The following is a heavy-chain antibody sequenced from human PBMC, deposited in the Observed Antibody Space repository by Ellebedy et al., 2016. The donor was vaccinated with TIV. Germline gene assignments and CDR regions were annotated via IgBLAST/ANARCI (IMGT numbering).Heavy chain of an antibody. D-gene: IGHD3-10*01. V-gene: IGHV3-30-3*01. CDR2: ISYDGSNK. CDR3: ARVGITMVRGPTRGVMDV. CDR1: GFTFSSYA. J-gene: IGHJ6*02. Sequence: GESLKISXAASGFTFSSYAMHWVRQAPGKGLEWVAVISYDGSNKYYADSVKGRFTISRDNSKNTLYLQMNSLRAEDTAVYYCARVGITMVRGPTRGVMDVWGQGTTVTVSS.